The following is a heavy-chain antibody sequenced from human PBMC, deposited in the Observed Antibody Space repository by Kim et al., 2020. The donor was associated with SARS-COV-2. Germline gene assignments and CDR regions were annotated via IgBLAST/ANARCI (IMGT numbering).Heavy chain of an antibody. Sequence: ADSGKGRFTIARDNAKNSLYLQRNSLRAEDTAVYYCARDKAAAGTGWFDPWGQGTLVTVSS. CDR3: ARDKAAAGTGWFDP. V-gene: IGHV3-21*01. D-gene: IGHD6-13*01. J-gene: IGHJ5*02.